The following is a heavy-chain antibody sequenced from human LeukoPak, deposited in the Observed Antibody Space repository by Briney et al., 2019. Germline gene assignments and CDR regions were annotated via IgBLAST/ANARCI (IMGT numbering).Heavy chain of an antibody. CDR1: GFTFSSYS. D-gene: IGHD3-22*01. J-gene: IGHJ4*02. Sequence: PGGSLRLSCAASGFTFSSYSMNWVRQAPGKGLEWVSSISSSSSYIYYADSVKGRFTISRDNAKNSLYLQMNSLRAEDTAVYYCARDPYYYDSSGYPGGYWGQGTLVTVS. V-gene: IGHV3-21*01. CDR2: ISSSSSYI. CDR3: ARDPYYYDSSGYPGGY.